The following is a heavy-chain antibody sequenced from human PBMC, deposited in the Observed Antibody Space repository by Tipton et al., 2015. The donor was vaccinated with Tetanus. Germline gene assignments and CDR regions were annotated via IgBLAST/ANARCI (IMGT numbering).Heavy chain of an antibody. D-gene: IGHD3-22*01. J-gene: IGHJ4*02. V-gene: IGHV4-59*01. CDR3: ARDVRGFSYDSNGFYSPSYYFDS. CDR2: ISDRGST. Sequence: TLSLTCTVSDASISNDYWAWIRQAPGMGLEWIGYISDRGSTDYNPSLKSRVTMSLDTSKKQFSLKLSSMTAADTAVYYCARDVRGFSYDSNGFYSPSYYFDSWGQGILVTVSS. CDR1: DASISNDY.